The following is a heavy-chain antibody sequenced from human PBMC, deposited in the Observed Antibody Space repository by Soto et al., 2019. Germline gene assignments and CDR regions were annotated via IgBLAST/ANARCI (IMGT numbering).Heavy chain of an antibody. Sequence: QVQLVESGGGVVQPGRSLRLSCAASGFTFSSYGMHWVRQAPGKGLEWVAVISYDGSNKYYADSVKGRFTISRDNSKNGVSLQRNGLRAGDTAVDYCAKDGGYSALGYWGQGLLVIVSS. CDR3: AKDGGYSALGY. CDR1: GFTFSSYG. V-gene: IGHV3-30*18. D-gene: IGHD3-16*01. J-gene: IGHJ4*02. CDR2: ISYDGSNK.